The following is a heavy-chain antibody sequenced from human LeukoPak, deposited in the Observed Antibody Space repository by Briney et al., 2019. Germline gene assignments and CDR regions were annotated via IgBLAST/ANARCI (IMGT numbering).Heavy chain of an antibody. D-gene: IGHD1-26*01. CDR2: ISYDGSNK. J-gene: IGHJ4*02. CDR3: ALHGAFDY. V-gene: IGHV3-30*03. Sequence: GRSLRLSCAASGFTFSSYGMHWVRQAPGKGLEWVAVISYDGSNKYYADSVKGRFTISRDNSKNTLYLQMNSLRAEDTAVYYCALHGAFDYWGQGTLVTVSS. CDR1: GFTFSSYG.